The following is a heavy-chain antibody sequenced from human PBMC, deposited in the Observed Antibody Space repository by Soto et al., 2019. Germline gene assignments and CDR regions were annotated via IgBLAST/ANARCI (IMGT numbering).Heavy chain of an antibody. CDR2: ISGSGGST. Sequence: GGSLRLSCAASGFTFSSYAMSWVRQAPGKGLEWVSAISGSGGSTYYADSVKGRFTISRDNSKNTLYLQMNSLRAEDTAVYYCAKGDSSGYYWGPLDYWGQGTLVTVSS. CDR1: GFTFSSYA. V-gene: IGHV3-23*01. CDR3: AKGDSSGYYWGPLDY. J-gene: IGHJ4*02. D-gene: IGHD3-22*01.